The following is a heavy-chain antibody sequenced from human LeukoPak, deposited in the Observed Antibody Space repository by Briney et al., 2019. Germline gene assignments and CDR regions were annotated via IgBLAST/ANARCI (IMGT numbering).Heavy chain of an antibody. V-gene: IGHV3-7*01. CDR3: ARDQWLFDY. D-gene: IGHD6-19*01. J-gene: IGHJ4*02. CDR2: IEQDGSEK. Sequence: PGGSLRLSCTVSGFTVSSNSMSWVRQAPGKGLEWVANIEQDGSEKYYVDSVKGRFTISRDNAKNSLYLQMNSLRAEDTAVYYCARDQWLFDYWGQGTLVTVSS. CDR1: GFTVSSNS.